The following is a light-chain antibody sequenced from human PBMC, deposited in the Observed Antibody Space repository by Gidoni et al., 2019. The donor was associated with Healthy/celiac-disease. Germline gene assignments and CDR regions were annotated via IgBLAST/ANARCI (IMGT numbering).Light chain of an antibody. CDR1: QDISNY. Sequence: DIQMTHSPSSLSASVGDRVTITCQASQDISNYLNWYQQKPGKAPKLLIYDASNLETGVPSRFSGSGSGTDFTSTISSLQPEDIATYYCQQYDNLPLTFGGGTKVEIK. J-gene: IGKJ4*01. V-gene: IGKV1-33*01. CDR2: DAS. CDR3: QQYDNLPLT.